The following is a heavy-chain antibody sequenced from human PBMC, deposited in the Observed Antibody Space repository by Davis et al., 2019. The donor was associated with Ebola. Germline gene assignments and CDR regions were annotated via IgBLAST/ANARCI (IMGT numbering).Heavy chain of an antibody. Sequence: PSETLSLTCTVSGGSISSYYWSWIRQPPGKGLEWIGEINHSGSTNYNPSLKSRVTISVDTSKNQFSLKLSSVTAADTAVYYCARARGYYYYYMDVWGKGTTVTVSS. CDR2: INHSGST. V-gene: IGHV4-34*01. J-gene: IGHJ6*03. CDR1: GGSISSYY. CDR3: ARARGYYYYYMDV.